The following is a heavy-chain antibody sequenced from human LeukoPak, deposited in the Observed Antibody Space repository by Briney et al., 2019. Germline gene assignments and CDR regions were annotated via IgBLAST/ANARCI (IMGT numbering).Heavy chain of an antibody. CDR2: IYYSGST. Sequence: SETLSLTCTVSGGSISSYYWYWIRQPPAKGLEWIGYIYYSGSTNYNPSLKSRVTISVDTSKNQFSLKLSSVTAADTAVYYCARRGYSSGWYYFDYWGQGTLVTVSS. CDR3: ARRGYSSGWYYFDY. J-gene: IGHJ4*02. V-gene: IGHV4-59*08. CDR1: GGSISSYY. D-gene: IGHD6-19*01.